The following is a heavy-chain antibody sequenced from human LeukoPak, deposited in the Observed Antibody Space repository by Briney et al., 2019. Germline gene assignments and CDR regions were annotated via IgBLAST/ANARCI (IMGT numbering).Heavy chain of an antibody. Sequence: GGSLRLSCADSGFTFNSYAIHWVRQAPGKGLEWVAFISYDGNNKYYADSVKGRFTISRDNSKNTLSLQMDSLRPDDTAVYYCARDLSRRYSIDYWGQGTLVTVSS. CDR3: ARDLSRRYSIDY. J-gene: IGHJ4*02. V-gene: IGHV3-30-3*01. D-gene: IGHD2-15*01. CDR1: GFTFNSYA. CDR2: ISYDGNNK.